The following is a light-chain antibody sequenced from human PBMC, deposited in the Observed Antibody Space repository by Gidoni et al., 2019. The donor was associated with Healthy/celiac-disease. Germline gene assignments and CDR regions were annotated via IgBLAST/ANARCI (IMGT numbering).Light chain of an antibody. V-gene: IGKV1-39*01. CDR1: QSISSY. CDR3: QQSYSTPRT. CDR2: AAS. Sequence: DIQITQSPSSLSASVGDRVTITCRASQSISSYLNWYQQKPGKAPKLRSYAASRLQSGVPSRFSGSGSGTDFTINISSLQPEDFATYYCQQSYSTPRTLGQXTKLEIK. J-gene: IGKJ2*01.